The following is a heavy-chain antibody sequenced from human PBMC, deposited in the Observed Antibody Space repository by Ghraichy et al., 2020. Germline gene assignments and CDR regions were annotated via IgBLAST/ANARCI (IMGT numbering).Heavy chain of an antibody. D-gene: IGHD3-16*02. V-gene: IGHV4-61*01. CDR2: FHYSGNT. Sequence: SETLSLTCTVSGGSVSSGSDHWSWIRQPPGKGLEWIGSFHYSGNTNYNPSLKSRATISVDTSKNQFSLRLSSVTAADTAIYYCARGVVVLRYFDYWGQGTLVTVSS. CDR1: GGSVSSGSDH. CDR3: ARGVVVLRYFDY. J-gene: IGHJ4*02.